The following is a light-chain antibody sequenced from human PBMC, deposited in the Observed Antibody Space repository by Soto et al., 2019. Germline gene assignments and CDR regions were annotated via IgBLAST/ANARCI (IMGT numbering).Light chain of an antibody. V-gene: IGLV1-47*02. CDR3: LAWDDSLSGLV. CDR1: NANIGINF. Sequence: SVLTYPPLESGAPGPRHTISCCGTNANIGINFVCWYQHLPGMAPKPLIDSTDQRTSGVPDRFSRSTAGTSASLAIRGLRSEDEADYYRLAWDDSLSGLVFGTGTKVSVL. CDR2: STD. J-gene: IGLJ1*01.